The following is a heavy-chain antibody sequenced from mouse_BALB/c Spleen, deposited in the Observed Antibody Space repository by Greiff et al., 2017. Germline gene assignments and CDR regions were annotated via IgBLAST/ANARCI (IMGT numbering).Heavy chain of an antibody. CDR2: IWSDGST. CDR1: GFSLTSYG. D-gene: IGHD4-1*02. Sequence: VKVVESGPDLVAPSQSLSITCTVSGFSLTSYGVHWVRQPPGKGLEWLVVIWSDGSTTYNSALKSRLSISKDNSKSQVFLKMNSLQTDDTAMYYCARQTPQLGWYFDVWGAGTTVTVSS. J-gene: IGHJ1*01. CDR3: ARQTPQLGWYFDV. V-gene: IGHV2-6-2*01.